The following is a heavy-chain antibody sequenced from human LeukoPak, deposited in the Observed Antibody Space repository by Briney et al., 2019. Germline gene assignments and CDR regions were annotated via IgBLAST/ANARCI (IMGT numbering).Heavy chain of an antibody. D-gene: IGHD2-21*02. Sequence: GGSLRLSCAASGFTFSSYAMSWVRQAPGEGREWVSAISGSGGSTYYADSVKGRFTISRDNSKNTLYLQMNSLRAEDTAVYFCSKDHVVVTAILGPWGQGTLVTVSS. CDR1: GFTFSSYA. J-gene: IGHJ5*02. CDR3: SKDHVVVTAILGP. CDR2: ISGSGGST. V-gene: IGHV3-23*01.